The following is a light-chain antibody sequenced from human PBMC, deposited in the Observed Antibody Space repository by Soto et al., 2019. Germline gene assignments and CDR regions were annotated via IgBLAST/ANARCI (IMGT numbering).Light chain of an antibody. CDR3: QQRYSTPYT. CDR1: QSINSY. V-gene: IGKV1-39*01. CDR2: AAS. Sequence: DIQMTQSPSSLSASVGDRVTITCRASQSINSYLNWYQQKPGKPPKLLIYAASSLQSGVPSRFKGSGSVTDVTLTISSLQPEDFTTYYCQQRYSTPYTLGQGTNLDIK. J-gene: IGKJ2*01.